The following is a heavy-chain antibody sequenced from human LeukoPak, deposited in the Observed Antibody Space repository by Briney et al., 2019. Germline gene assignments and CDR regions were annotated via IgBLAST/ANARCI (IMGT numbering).Heavy chain of an antibody. Sequence: GASVNVSCKASGYTFTSYDINWVRHATGQRLEWMGSMNPNSGNTGYAQKFQGRVTMTRNTSISTAYMELSSLRSEDTAVYYCARATDSSGYPGYYYYMDVWGKGTTVTVSS. V-gene: IGHV1-8*01. CDR2: MNPNSGNT. J-gene: IGHJ6*03. CDR1: GYTFTSYD. D-gene: IGHD3-22*01. CDR3: ARATDSSGYPGYYYYMDV.